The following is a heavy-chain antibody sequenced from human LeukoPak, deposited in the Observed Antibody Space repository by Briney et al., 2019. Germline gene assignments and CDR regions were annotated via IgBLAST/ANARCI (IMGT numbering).Heavy chain of an antibody. CDR1: GGSISSGDYY. V-gene: IGHV4-30-4*08. D-gene: IGHD3-3*01. J-gene: IGHJ4*02. CDR3: ARDRNNGGFLEGFDY. Sequence: SQTLSLTCTVPGGSISSGDYYWSWIRQPLGKGLEWIGYIYYSGSTYYNPSLKSRVTISVDTSKNQFSLKLSSVTAADTAVYYCARDRNNGGFLEGFDYWGQGTLVTVSS. CDR2: IYYSGST.